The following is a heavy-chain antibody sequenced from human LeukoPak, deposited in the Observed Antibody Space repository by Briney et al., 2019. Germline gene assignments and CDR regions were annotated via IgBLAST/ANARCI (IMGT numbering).Heavy chain of an antibody. CDR2: IKSDGSST. CDR1: GFTFSSYW. D-gene: IGHD2-8*01. Sequence: GGSLRLSCAASGFTFSSYWMHWVRQVPGKGLVWVSRIKSDGSSTSYADSVKGRFTISRDNAKNTLYLQMNSLRAEDTAVYYCAREWGMAYWGQGTLVTVSS. CDR3: AREWGMAY. J-gene: IGHJ4*02. V-gene: IGHV3-74*01.